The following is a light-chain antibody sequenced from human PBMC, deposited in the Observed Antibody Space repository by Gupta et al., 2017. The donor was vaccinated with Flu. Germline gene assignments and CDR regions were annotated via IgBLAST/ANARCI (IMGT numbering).Light chain of an antibody. Sequence: SSSNIGNVYVSWYQQLPGTAPKLLIYDNNKRHSGIPDRFSGSQSGTSATLGIPGLQIGDEADYYCGTWGASLGLYVFGTGTKVTVL. CDR3: GTWGASLGLYV. V-gene: IGLV1-51*01. CDR2: DNN. J-gene: IGLJ1*01. CDR1: SSNIGNVY.